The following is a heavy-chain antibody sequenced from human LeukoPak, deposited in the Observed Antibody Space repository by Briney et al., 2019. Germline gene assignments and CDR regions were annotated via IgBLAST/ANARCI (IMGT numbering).Heavy chain of an antibody. Sequence: GGSLRLSCAASGFTFSSYGMHWVRQAPGKGLEWVSGISWNSGSIGYADSVKGRFTISRDNAKNSLYLQMNSLRAEDTALYYCAKDKRLLWFGELLFWGQGTLVTVSS. D-gene: IGHD3-10*01. CDR2: ISWNSGSI. J-gene: IGHJ4*02. CDR3: AKDKRLLWFGELLF. CDR1: GFTFSSYG. V-gene: IGHV3-9*01.